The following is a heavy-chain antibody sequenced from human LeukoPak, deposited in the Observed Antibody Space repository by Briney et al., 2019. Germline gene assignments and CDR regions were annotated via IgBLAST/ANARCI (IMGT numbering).Heavy chain of an antibody. Sequence: SETLSLTCTVSGGSISSGGYYWRWIRQHPGKGLEWIGYIYYSGSTYYNPSLKSRVTISVDTSKNQFSLKLSSVTAADTAVYYCARDGTHYYDSSGYYYVPFDYWGQGTLVTVSS. J-gene: IGHJ4*02. V-gene: IGHV4-31*03. CDR2: IYYSGST. CDR3: ARDGTHYYDSSGYYYVPFDY. D-gene: IGHD3-22*01. CDR1: GGSISSGGYY.